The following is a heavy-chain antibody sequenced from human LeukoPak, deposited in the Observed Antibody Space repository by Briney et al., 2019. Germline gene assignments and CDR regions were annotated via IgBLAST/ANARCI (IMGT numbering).Heavy chain of an antibody. CDR1: TFTVSTNY. CDR2: SYTDGSA. Sequence: GGSLRLSCAASTFTVSTNYMAWVRQAPGKGLEWVSVSYTDGSAKYADSVKGRFTVSRDNSKNTLFLQMNSLRAEDTAVYYCARDRIDAYDIWGQGTLVTVAS. V-gene: IGHV3-66*01. J-gene: IGHJ3*02. CDR3: ARDRIDAYDI.